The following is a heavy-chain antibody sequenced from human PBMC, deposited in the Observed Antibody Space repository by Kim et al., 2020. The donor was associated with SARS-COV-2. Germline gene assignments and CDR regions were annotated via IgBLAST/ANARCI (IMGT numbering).Heavy chain of an antibody. CDR1: GFTFSSYA. CDR2: ISYDGSNK. Sequence: GGSLRLSCAASGFTFSSYAMHWVRQAPGKGLEWVAVISYDGSNKYYADSVKGRFTISRDNSKNTLYLQMNSLRAEDTAVYYCAREVVAATGRWFDPWGQGTLVTVSS. CDR3: AREVVAATGRWFDP. V-gene: IGHV3-30*04. J-gene: IGHJ5*02. D-gene: IGHD2-15*01.